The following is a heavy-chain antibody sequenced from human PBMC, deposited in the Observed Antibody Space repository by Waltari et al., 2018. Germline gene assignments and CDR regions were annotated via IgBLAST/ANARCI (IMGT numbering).Heavy chain of an antibody. V-gene: IGHV4-39*01. CDR1: GVSISTSRYY. Sequence: QLQLQESGPGLVNPSETLSTTCTVSGVSISTSRYYWGWIRQPPGKVLDWIGILHYGGSSYFNPSLKSRVTISVDTSKNQFSLKLTSVTAADTAVYYCATLPIPLELWYFDLWGRGTLVTVSS. D-gene: IGHD1-7*01. CDR3: ATLPIPLELWYFDL. CDR2: LHYGGSS. J-gene: IGHJ2*01.